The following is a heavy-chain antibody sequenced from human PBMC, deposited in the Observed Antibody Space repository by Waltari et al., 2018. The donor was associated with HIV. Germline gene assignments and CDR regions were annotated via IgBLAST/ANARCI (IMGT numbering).Heavy chain of an antibody. CDR1: GYTFSTYD. Sequence: QVQLVQSGAEVKKPGASVKVSCKASGYTFSTYDINWVRQAPGQGLEWMGWMNPNSGNTGYAQKFQGRVNMTRNSSIRTAYMELSSLRSDDTAVYYCSRGLHCTASSCLLYHGMDVWGQGTAVSVSS. J-gene: IGHJ6*02. D-gene: IGHD2-2*01. CDR3: SRGLHCTASSCLLYHGMDV. V-gene: IGHV1-8*01. CDR2: MNPNSGNT.